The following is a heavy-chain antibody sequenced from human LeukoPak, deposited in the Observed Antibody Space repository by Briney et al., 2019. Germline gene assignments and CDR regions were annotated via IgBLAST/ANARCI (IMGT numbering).Heavy chain of an antibody. CDR1: GFTFGDYG. D-gene: IGHD3-10*01. CDR3: TRWYYGSGTYYSALGY. V-gene: IGHV3-49*03. J-gene: IGHJ4*02. CDR2: IRSKACGGAT. Sequence: PGGSLRLSCTASGFTFGDYGMSWFRQAPGKGLEWIGFIRSKACGGATEYAASVKGRFTISRDDSKSIAYLQVSSLRTEDTAVYYCTRWYYGSGTYYSALGYWGQGTLVTVSS.